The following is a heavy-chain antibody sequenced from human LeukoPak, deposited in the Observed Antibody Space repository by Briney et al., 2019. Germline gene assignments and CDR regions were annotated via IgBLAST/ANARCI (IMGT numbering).Heavy chain of an antibody. J-gene: IGHJ4*02. Sequence: ASVTVSCKAPGYTFTGYYMHWVRQAPGQGLEWMGRINPNSGGTNYAQKFQGRVTMTRDTSISTAYMELSRLRSDDTAVYYCARSDGSSSWYEFDYWGQGTLVTVSS. V-gene: IGHV1-2*06. CDR2: INPNSGGT. CDR1: GYTFTGYY. CDR3: ARSDGSSSWYEFDY. D-gene: IGHD6-13*01.